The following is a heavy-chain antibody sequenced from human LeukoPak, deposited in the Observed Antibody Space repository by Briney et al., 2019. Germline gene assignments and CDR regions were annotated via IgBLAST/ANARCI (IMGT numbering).Heavy chain of an antibody. CDR3: AAGSGGRIDY. V-gene: IGHV4-59*08. D-gene: IGHD3-10*01. CDR1: GGSISSYY. CDR2: IYYSGST. Sequence: SETLSLTCTVSGGSISSYYWSWIRQPPGKGLGWIGYIYYSGSTNYNPSLKSRVTISVDTSKNQFSLKLSSVTAADTAVYYCAAGSGGRIDYWGQGTLVTVSS. J-gene: IGHJ4*02.